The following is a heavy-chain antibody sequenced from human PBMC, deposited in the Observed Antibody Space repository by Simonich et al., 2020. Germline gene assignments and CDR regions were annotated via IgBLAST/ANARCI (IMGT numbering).Heavy chain of an antibody. J-gene: IGHJ3*02. V-gene: IGHV3-21*01. CDR1: GFTFSSYS. Sequence: EVQLVESGGGLVKPGGSLRLSCAASGFTFSSYSMNWVRQAPGNGLELDSTISSSSSYIYYADSVKGRFTISRDNAKNSLYLQMNSLRAEDTAVYYCAREIEAGNAFDIWGQGTMVTVSS. CDR2: ISSSSSYI. CDR3: AREIEAGNAFDI.